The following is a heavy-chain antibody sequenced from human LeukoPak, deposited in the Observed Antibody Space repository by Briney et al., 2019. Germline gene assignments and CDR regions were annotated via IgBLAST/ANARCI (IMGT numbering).Heavy chain of an antibody. J-gene: IGHJ4*02. CDR1: GGSIRSYY. Sequence: PSQTLSLTCTVSGGSIRSYYWSWIRQPAGKGLESIGRIYTTGTTNYNPSLKSRVTMSVDVSKNQFSLRLSSVTAADSAVYYCARDGDTASYYSLDYWGQGIQVTVSS. D-gene: IGHD1-26*01. V-gene: IGHV4-4*07. CDR3: ARDGDTASYYSLDY. CDR2: IYTTGTT.